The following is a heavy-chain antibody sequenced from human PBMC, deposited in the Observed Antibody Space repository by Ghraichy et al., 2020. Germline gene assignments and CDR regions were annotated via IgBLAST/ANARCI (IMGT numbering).Heavy chain of an antibody. J-gene: IGHJ6*02. CDR2: IFFSGIT. CDR1: GGSISSSY. Sequence: SETLSLTCTVSGGSISSSYWNWIRQPPGKGLEWIGYIFFSGITTYNPSLKSRVTISVDTSKNQFSLKLRSVTAADTAVYYCATRQQYLYYALDVWGQGTTVTVSS. CDR3: ATRQQYLYYALDV. V-gene: IGHV4-59*01. D-gene: IGHD2-2*01.